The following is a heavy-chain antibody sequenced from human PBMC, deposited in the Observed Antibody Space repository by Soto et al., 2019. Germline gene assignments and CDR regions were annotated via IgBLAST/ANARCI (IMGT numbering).Heavy chain of an antibody. CDR3: ATGQYYYDSSGYYYS. J-gene: IGHJ4*02. V-gene: IGHV3-11*05. D-gene: IGHD3-22*01. Sequence: QVQLVESGGGLVKPGGSLRLSCAASGFTFSDYYMSWIRQAPGKGLEWVSYIRSSSSYTNYADSVKGRFTISRTNAKNTLYLQMNRLTAEETAVYYCATGQYYYDSSGYYYSWRQGTRVTVSS. CDR2: IRSSSSYT. CDR1: GFTFSDYY.